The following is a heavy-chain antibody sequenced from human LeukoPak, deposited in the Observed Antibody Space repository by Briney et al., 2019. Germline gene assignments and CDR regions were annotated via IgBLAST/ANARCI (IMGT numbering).Heavy chain of an antibody. V-gene: IGHV1-24*01. D-gene: IGHD2-8*01. CDR3: ATAGCTNGVCSMVVVVRTPIPLDY. CDR1: GYTLTELS. J-gene: IGHJ4*02. CDR2: FDPEDGET. Sequence: ASVKVSCKVSGYTLTELSMHWVRQAPGKGLEWMGGFDPEDGETIYAQKFQGRVTMTEDTSTDTAYMELSSLRSEDTAVYYCATAGCTNGVCSMVVVVRTPIPLDYWGQGTLVTVSS.